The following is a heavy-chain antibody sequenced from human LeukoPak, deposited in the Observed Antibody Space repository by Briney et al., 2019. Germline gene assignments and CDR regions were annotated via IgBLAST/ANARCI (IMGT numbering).Heavy chain of an antibody. Sequence: PSETLSLTCTVSGGSISSYYWSWIRQPPGKGLEWIEYIYYSGSTNYNPSLKSRVTISVDTSKNQFSLKLSSVTAADAAVYYCARDGNPGAFDIWGQGTMVTVSS. CDR2: IYYSGST. D-gene: IGHD2/OR15-2a*01. CDR1: GGSISSYY. V-gene: IGHV4-59*01. CDR3: ARDGNPGAFDI. J-gene: IGHJ3*02.